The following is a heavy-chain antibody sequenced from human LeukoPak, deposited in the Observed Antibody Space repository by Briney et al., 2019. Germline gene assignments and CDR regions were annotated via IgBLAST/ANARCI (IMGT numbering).Heavy chain of an antibody. CDR2: IYTSGST. Sequence: SETLSLTCSVSGGSISSYYWGWIRQPAGEGLQWIGRIYTSGSTNYNPSLKSRVTMSVDTSKNQFSLKLSSVTAADTAVYYCARDAAYYYDSSGYLSWFDPWGQGTLVTVSS. CDR1: GGSISSYY. CDR3: ARDAAYYYDSSGYLSWFDP. V-gene: IGHV4-4*07. D-gene: IGHD3-22*01. J-gene: IGHJ5*02.